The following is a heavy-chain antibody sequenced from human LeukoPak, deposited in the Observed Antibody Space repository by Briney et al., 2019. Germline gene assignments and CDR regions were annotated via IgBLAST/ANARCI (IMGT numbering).Heavy chain of an antibody. CDR3: ARHEGYSISTSRYSAQFDP. Sequence: GESLKISCKGSGYTFTSYWIAWVRQMPEKGLEWMGIIYPGNSDIRYSPSFQGQVTISADKSITTAYLQWSSLKASDTAMYFCARHEGYSISTSRYSAQFDPWGQGTLVTVSS. D-gene: IGHD2-2*01. V-gene: IGHV5-51*01. CDR2: IYPGNSDI. CDR1: GYTFTSYW. J-gene: IGHJ5*02.